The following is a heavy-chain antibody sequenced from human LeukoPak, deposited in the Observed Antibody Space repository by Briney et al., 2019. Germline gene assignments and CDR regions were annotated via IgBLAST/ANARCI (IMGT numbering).Heavy chain of an antibody. CDR2: IYYSGST. J-gene: IGHJ4*02. CDR1: GGSISSYY. CDR3: ARHGGSGWSDFDY. Sequence: TSETLSLTCTVPGGSISSYYWSWIRQPPGKGLEWIGYIYYSGSTNYNPSLKSRVTISADTSKNQFSLKLSSATAADTAVYYCARHGGSGWSDFDYWGQGTLVSVSS. V-gene: IGHV4-59*08. D-gene: IGHD6-19*01.